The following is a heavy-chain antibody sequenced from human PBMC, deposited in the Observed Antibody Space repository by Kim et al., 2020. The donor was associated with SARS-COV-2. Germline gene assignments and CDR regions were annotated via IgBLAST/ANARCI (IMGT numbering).Heavy chain of an antibody. CDR1: GYTFTSYA. J-gene: IGHJ6*03. D-gene: IGHD3-16*02. CDR2: INTNTGNP. CDR3: ATHEGHLGELSQPYYYYMDV. Sequence: ASVKVSCKASGYTFTSYAMNWVRQAPGQGLEWMGWINTNTGNPTYAQGFTGRFVFSLDTSVSTAYLQISSLKAEDTAVYYCATHEGHLGELSQPYYYYMDVWGKGTTVTVSS. V-gene: IGHV7-4-1*02.